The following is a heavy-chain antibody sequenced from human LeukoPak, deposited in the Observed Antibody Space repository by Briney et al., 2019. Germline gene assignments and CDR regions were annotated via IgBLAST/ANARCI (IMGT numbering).Heavy chain of an antibody. CDR3: ARGEYDIVVVPAAFAATNPTILIIDY. CDR1: GDSVSSNRAA. Sequence: SQTLSLTCAFSGDSVSSNRAAWNWIRQSPSPGLDWLGRTYYRSKWYNDYTPSVKSRITINPDTSKNQFSLQLNSVTPEDTAVYYCARGEYDIVVVPAAFAATNPTILIIDYWGQGTLVTVSS. V-gene: IGHV6-1*01. CDR2: TYYRSKWYN. J-gene: IGHJ4*02. D-gene: IGHD2-2*01.